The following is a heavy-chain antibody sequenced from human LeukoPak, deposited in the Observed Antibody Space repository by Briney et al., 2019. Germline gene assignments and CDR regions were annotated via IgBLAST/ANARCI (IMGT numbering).Heavy chain of an antibody. Sequence: GASVKVSCKASGGTFSSYAISWVRQAPGQGLEWMGGIIPIFGTANYAQKFQGRVTITAGESTSTAYMELSSLRSEDTAVYYCARGPGSVGATGLSDYWGQGTLVTVSS. CDR3: ARGPGSVGATGLSDY. V-gene: IGHV1-69*13. D-gene: IGHD1-26*01. CDR2: IIPIFGTA. CDR1: GGTFSSYA. J-gene: IGHJ4*02.